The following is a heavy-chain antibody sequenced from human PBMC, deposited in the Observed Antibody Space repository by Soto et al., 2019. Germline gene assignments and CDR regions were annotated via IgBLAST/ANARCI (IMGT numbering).Heavy chain of an antibody. CDR3: ARGKQQLRPVDV. D-gene: IGHD6-13*01. CDR2: INHSGST. Sequence: SETLSLTCAVYGGSFSGYYWSWIRQPPGKGLEWIGEINHSGSTNYNPSLKSRVTISVDTSKNQFSLKLSSVTAADTAVYYCARGKQQLRPVDVWGKGTTVTVSS. CDR1: GGSFSGYY. V-gene: IGHV4-34*01. J-gene: IGHJ6*04.